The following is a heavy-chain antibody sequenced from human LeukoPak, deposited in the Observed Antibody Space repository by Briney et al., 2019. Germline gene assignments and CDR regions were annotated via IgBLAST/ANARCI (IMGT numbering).Heavy chain of an antibody. CDR1: GLTVSSNY. J-gene: IGHJ6*02. V-gene: IGHV3-53*01. D-gene: IGHD1-14*01. CDR2: FLSGGST. Sequence: GGSLRLSCAVSGLTVSSNYITWVRQAPGKGLEWVSVFLSGGSTHYADSVKARFSMSRDNSRNIVYLQLNSLRADDTAVYYCARSRLTGRGNGLDVWGQGTTVTVSS. CDR3: ARSRLTGRGNGLDV.